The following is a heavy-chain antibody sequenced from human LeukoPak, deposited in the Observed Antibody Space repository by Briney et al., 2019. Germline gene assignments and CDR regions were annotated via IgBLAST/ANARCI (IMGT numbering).Heavy chain of an antibody. CDR1: GGSFSGYY. Sequence: SETLSLTCAVYGGSFSGYYWSWIRQPPGKGLEWIGEINHSGSTNYNPSLKSRVTISVDTSKNQFSLKLSSVTAADTAVYYCARQPGPLMVRGVHLSYWGQGTLVTVSS. J-gene: IGHJ4*02. CDR2: INHSGST. V-gene: IGHV4-34*01. D-gene: IGHD3-10*01. CDR3: ARQPGPLMVRGVHLSY.